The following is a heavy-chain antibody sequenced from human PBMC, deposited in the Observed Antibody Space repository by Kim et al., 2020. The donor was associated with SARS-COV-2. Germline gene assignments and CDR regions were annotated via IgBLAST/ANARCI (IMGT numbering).Heavy chain of an antibody. Sequence: GGSLRLSCAASGFTFSDYAMYWVRQAPGKGLEWVGRIRSKANSYATAYDVSVKGRFISSSDESKNTAYLQMNSLKTEDTAIYYCTRVHPHSNSWWEGFDILGQGTMVTVSS. CDR1: GFTFSDYA. D-gene: IGHD6-13*01. CDR3: TRVHPHSNSWWEGFDI. V-gene: IGHV3-73*01. J-gene: IGHJ3*02. CDR2: IRSKANSYAT.